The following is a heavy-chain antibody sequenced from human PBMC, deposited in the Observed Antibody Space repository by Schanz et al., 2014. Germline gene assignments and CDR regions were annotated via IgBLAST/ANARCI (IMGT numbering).Heavy chain of an antibody. V-gene: IGHV3-66*01. J-gene: IGHJ4*02. Sequence: EVQLEVSGGGLVQPGGSLRLSCEASGFNVGNNYMSWVRQPPGKGLECISIIYSRGGTFHADSVKGRFTISRDNSKNTLYLQMNSLRAEDTAVYYCAKGQLLSYYFDYWGQGTLVTVSS. CDR3: AKGQLLSYYFDY. CDR1: GFNVGNNY. CDR2: IYSRGGT. D-gene: IGHD2-21*01.